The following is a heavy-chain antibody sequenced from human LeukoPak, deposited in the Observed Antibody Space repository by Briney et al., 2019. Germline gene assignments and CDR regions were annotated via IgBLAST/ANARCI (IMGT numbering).Heavy chain of an antibody. CDR2: INPNSGGT. CDR3: ARDSRGAYNFDF. D-gene: IGHD3-10*01. V-gene: IGHV1-2*02. CDR1: GYTFTAYY. Sequence: SGGSLRLSCAASGYTFTAYYIHWLRQAPGQGLEWMGWINPNSGGTKYAQKFQGRVTMTRDTSISTAYMDLSSLGSDDTAVYYCARDSRGAYNFDFWGQGTLVTVSS. J-gene: IGHJ4*02.